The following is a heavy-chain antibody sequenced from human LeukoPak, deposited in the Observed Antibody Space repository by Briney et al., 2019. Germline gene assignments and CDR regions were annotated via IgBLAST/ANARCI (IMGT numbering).Heavy chain of an antibody. V-gene: IGHV4-4*02. J-gene: IGHJ5*02. CDR3: ASSQAVALFDP. CDR1: GGSISSSDW. CDR2: IYHSGST. Sequence: SGTLSLTCAVSGGSISSSDWWSWVRQPPGKGLEWTGEIYHSGSTNYNPSLKSRVTISVDKSKNQFSLKLSSVTAADTAVYYCASSQAVALFDPWGQGTLVTVSS. D-gene: IGHD6-19*01.